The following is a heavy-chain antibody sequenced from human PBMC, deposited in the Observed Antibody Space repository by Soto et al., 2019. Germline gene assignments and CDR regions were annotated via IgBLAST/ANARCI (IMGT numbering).Heavy chain of an antibody. Sequence: QVQLVESGGGVVQPGKSLRLSCAASKFTFSSYSMHWVRQAPGRGLEWVAVILNDGSDKDYADSVKGRFSISRDNSKHTLYLQMNSLRIEDTAVYYCARVDTGYSRVGGFDVWGQGTMVTVSA. CDR1: KFTFSSYS. J-gene: IGHJ3*01. CDR2: ILNDGSDK. D-gene: IGHD6-25*01. CDR3: ARVDTGYSRVGGFDV. V-gene: IGHV3-30*04.